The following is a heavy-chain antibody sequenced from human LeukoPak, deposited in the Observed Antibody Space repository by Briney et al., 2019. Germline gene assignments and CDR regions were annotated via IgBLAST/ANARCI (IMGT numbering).Heavy chain of an antibody. CDR1: GGSISSYY. V-gene: IGHV4-59*08. J-gene: IGHJ6*03. Sequence: PETLSLTCTVSGGSISSYYWSWIRQPPGKGLEWIGYIYYSGSTNYNPSLKSRVTISVDTSKNQFSLKLSSVTAADTAVYYCARAALEAAGRISDYYMDVWGKGTTVTVSS. CDR3: ARAALEAAGRISDYYMDV. CDR2: IYYSGST. D-gene: IGHD1-1*01.